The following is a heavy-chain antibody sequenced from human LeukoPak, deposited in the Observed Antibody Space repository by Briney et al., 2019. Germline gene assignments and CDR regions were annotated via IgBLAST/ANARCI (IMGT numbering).Heavy chain of an antibody. CDR1: GYTLTELS. CDR2: FDPEDGET. V-gene: IGHV1-24*01. CDR3: ATVRGYSYRYYFDY. J-gene: IGHJ4*02. Sequence: ASVKVSCKGSGYTLTELSMHWVRQAPGKGLEWMGGFDPEDGETIYAQKFQGRVTMTEDTSTDTAYMELSSLRSEDTAVYYCATVRGYSYRYYFDYWGEGPLVTVSS. D-gene: IGHD5-18*01.